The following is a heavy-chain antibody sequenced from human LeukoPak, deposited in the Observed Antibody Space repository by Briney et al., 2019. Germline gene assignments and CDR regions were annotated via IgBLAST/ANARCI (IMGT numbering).Heavy chain of an antibody. V-gene: IGHV4-34*01. D-gene: IGHD6-19*01. CDR3: ASRQWLVDYYYYGMDV. J-gene: IGHJ6*02. CDR1: GGSFSGYS. CDR2: INHSGIN. Sequence: SETLSLTCAFYGGSFSGYSLTWIRQPPGKGLEWIGEINHSGINHFNPSLKSRVTISADTSKKQVFLNLSSVTAADTAVYYCASRQWLVDYYYYGMDVWGQGTTVTVSS.